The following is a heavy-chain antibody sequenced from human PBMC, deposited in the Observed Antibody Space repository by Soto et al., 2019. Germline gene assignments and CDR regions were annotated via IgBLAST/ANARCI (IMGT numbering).Heavy chain of an antibody. CDR2: ISGSGGST. CDR1: GFTFSSYA. CDR3: AKHFFEGIAAPLTYYYFYLDV. V-gene: IGHV3-23*01. Sequence: SLRLSCAASGFTFSSYAMSWVRQAPGKGLEWVSSISGSGGSTYYPVSVKGRFAISRDNFKNTLFLHMNSLRADDTAVYYCAKHFFEGIAAPLTYYYFYLDVWGKGTTVTVSS. D-gene: IGHD6-13*01. J-gene: IGHJ6*03.